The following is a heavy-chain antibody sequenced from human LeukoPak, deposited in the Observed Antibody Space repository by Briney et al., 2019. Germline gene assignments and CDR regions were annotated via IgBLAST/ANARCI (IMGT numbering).Heavy chain of an antibody. CDR1: GFTFSSYA. CDR2: ISGSGANT. J-gene: IGHJ5*02. D-gene: IGHD1-26*01. CDR3: AKAVGATSSWFDP. Sequence: GGSLRLSCAASGFTFSSYAMNWVRQAPGKGLEWVSTISGSGANTYYADSVKGRLTISRDNSKNTLYLQMNSLRAEDTAVYYCAKAVGATSSWFDPWGQGTLVTVSS. V-gene: IGHV3-23*01.